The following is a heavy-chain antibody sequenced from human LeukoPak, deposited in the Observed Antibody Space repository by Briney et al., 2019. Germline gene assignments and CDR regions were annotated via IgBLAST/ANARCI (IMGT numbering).Heavy chain of an antibody. CDR2: ISSSSSYI. J-gene: IGHJ3*02. CDR1: GFTFSSYS. D-gene: IGHD3-3*01. V-gene: IGHV3-21*01. Sequence: GGSLRLSCAASGFTFSSYSMNWVRQAPGKGLEWVSSISSSSSYIYYADSVKGRFTISRDNAKNSLYLQMNSLRAEDTAVYYCARDSKITIFGVVLDIWGQGIMVTVSS. CDR3: ARDSKITIFGVVLDI.